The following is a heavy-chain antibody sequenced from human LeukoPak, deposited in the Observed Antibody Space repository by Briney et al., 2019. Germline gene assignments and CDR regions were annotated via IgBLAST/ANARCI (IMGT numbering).Heavy chain of an antibody. CDR3: ARDMVHSSGAFDS. CDR2: INDVDTA. D-gene: IGHD3-22*01. V-gene: IGHV3-23*01. CDR1: GFTFSSYA. Sequence: GGSLRLSCAASGFTFSSYAMSWVRQAPGKGLEWVSAINDVDTAYYADTVRGRFTISRDSAKNTLYLQMKSLRADDTAVYYCARDMVHSSGAFDSWGQGTLVTVSS. J-gene: IGHJ4*02.